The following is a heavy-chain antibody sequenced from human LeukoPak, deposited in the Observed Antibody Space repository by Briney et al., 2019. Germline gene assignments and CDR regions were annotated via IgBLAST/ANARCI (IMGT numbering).Heavy chain of an antibody. CDR1: GFTFYDYA. D-gene: IGHD2-2*01. J-gene: IGHJ4*02. CDR3: ASGPLSRGYYFDY. CDR2: ISWDGGST. Sequence: GGSLRLSCAASGFTFYDYAMHWVRQAPGKGLEWVSLISWDGGSTYYADSVKGRFTTSRDNSKNSLYLQMNSLRAEDTAVYYCASGPLSRGYYFDYWGQGTLVTVSS. V-gene: IGHV3-43D*03.